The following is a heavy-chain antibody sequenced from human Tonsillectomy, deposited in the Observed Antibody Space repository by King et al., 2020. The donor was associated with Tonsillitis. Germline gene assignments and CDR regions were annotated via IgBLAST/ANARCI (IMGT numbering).Heavy chain of an antibody. V-gene: IGHV3-30*18. CDR3: AKEALAAVGTGDFQH. CDR1: GFTFSSYG. D-gene: IGHD6-13*01. J-gene: IGHJ1*01. Sequence: VQLVESGGGVVQPGRSLRVSCAASGFTFSSYGMHWVRQAPGKGLEWVAVISYDGSNKYYAESVKGRFTISRDNSKNTLYLQMNSLRAEDTAVYYCAKEALAAVGTGDFQHWGQGTLVTVSS. CDR2: ISYDGSNK.